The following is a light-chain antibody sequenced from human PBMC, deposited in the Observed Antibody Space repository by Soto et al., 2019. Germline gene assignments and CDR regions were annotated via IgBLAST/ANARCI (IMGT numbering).Light chain of an antibody. CDR2: AAS. Sequence: DIQITQSPASLSSSVSERLTITCRASQSISSYLNWYQQKPGKAPKLLIYAASSLQSGVPSRFSGSGSGTDFTLTISSLQPEDFATYYCQQSYSTPWTFGQGTKVDIK. CDR1: QSISSY. CDR3: QQSYSTPWT. J-gene: IGKJ1*01. V-gene: IGKV1-39*01.